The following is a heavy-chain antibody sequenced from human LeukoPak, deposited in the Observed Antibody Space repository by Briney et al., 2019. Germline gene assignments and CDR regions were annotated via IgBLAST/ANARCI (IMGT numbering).Heavy chain of an antibody. CDR1: GFTFDDYG. CDR3: ARSYDSSGYYVAMFDP. CDR2: INWNGGST. V-gene: IGHV3-20*01. D-gene: IGHD3-22*01. Sequence: GGSLRLSCAASGFTFDDYGMSWVRQAPGKGLEWVSGINWNGGSTGYADSVKGRFTISRDNAKNSLYLQMNSLRAEDTALYHCARSYDSSGYYVAMFDPWGQETLVTVSS. J-gene: IGHJ5*02.